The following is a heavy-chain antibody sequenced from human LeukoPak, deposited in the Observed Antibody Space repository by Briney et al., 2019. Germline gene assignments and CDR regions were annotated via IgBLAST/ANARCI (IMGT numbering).Heavy chain of an antibody. Sequence: PSETLSLTCTVSGYFISSGYYWGWIRQPPGKGLEWIGNIYHGGTTYYNPSLKSRVTISVDTSKNQFSLKLNSVTAADTAVYYCARVWIVSGSYYDDRGAFDYWGQGTLVTVSS. CDR3: ARVWIVSGSYYDDRGAFDY. J-gene: IGHJ4*02. V-gene: IGHV4-38-2*02. CDR1: GYFISSGYY. D-gene: IGHD1-26*01. CDR2: IYHGGTT.